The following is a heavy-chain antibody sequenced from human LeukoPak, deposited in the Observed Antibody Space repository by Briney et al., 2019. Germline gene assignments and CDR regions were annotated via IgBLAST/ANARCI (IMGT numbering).Heavy chain of an antibody. J-gene: IGHJ4*02. V-gene: IGHV1-18*01. CDR3: ARDVGRVGATPHTY. D-gene: IGHD1-26*01. CDR2: ISAYNGNT. CDR1: GYTFTSYG. Sequence: ASVKVSCKASGYTFTSYGISWVRQAPGQGLEWMGWISAYNGNTNYAQKLQGRVTMTTDTSTSTAYMELRSLRSDDTAVYYCARDVGRVGATPHTYWGQGTLVTVSS.